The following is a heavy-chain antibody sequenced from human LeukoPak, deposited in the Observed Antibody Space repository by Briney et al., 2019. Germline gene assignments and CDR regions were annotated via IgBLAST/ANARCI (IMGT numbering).Heavy chain of an antibody. D-gene: IGHD1-26*01. CDR3: ARYSGRYHSRHDVFDF. CDR2: IYHSGST. CDR1: GGSFSGYY. J-gene: IGHJ3*01. Sequence: SETLSLTCAVYGGSFSGYYWSWVRQPPGKGLEWIGEIYHSGSTNYNPSLKSRDTISVDKSKNQFSLKLSSVTAADTAVYYCARYSGRYHSRHDVFDFWGQGTMVSVSS. V-gene: IGHV4-34*01.